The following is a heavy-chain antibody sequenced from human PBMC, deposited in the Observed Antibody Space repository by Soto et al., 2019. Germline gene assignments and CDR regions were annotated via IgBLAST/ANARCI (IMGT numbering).Heavy chain of an antibody. J-gene: IGHJ4*02. V-gene: IGHV4-59*11. D-gene: IGHD7-27*01. Sequence: QVQLQESGPGLVKPSETLSLTCSVSGGSISNHYWSWIRQPPGKGLEWIGYIYYNGNTNYNPSLKSRVTMSVETSRNQIPLKLTPVPAADTAVYYCTRANWYSEYWGQGTLVTVSS. CDR2: IYYNGNT. CDR3: TRANWYSEY. CDR1: GGSISNHY.